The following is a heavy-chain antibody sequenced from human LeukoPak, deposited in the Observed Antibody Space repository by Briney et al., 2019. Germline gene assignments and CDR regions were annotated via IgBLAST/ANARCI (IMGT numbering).Heavy chain of an antibody. Sequence: SETLSLTCTVSGGSISSNSYYWGWIRQPPGKGLEWVGSIHYGGSNFYNPSLKSRATISVDTSKNQFSLKLRSVTAADSAVYYCARPFTMNSSGRDLDHWGQGTLVTVSS. CDR2: IHYGGSN. CDR3: ARPFTMNSSGRDLDH. V-gene: IGHV4-39*01. CDR1: GGSISSNSYY. D-gene: IGHD6-19*01. J-gene: IGHJ4*02.